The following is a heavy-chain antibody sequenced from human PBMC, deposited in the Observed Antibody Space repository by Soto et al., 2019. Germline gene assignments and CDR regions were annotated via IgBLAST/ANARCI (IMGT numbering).Heavy chain of an antibody. CDR1: GGSISSGGYS. V-gene: IGHV4-30-2*01. CDR2: TYHSGST. CDR3: ARGPLLGY. Sequence: SETLSLTCAVSGGSISSGGYSWSWIRQPPGKGLEWIGYTYHSGSTYYNPSLKSRVTISVDRSKNQFSLKLSSVTAADTAVYYCARGPLLGYWGQGTLVTVSS. J-gene: IGHJ4*02.